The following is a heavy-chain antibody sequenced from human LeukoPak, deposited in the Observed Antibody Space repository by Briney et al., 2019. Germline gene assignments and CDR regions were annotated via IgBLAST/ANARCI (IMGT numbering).Heavy chain of an antibody. CDR2: IYYSGST. J-gene: IGHJ4*02. CDR1: GGSISSSSYY. D-gene: IGHD6-19*01. V-gene: IGHV4-39*01. CDR3: ARRETSWEGIAVAGNYFDY. Sequence: SETLSLTCTVSGGSISSSSYYWGWIRQPPGKGLEWIGSIYYSGSTYYNPSLKSRVTISVDTSKNQFSLKLSSVTAADTAVYYCARRETSWEGIAVAGNYFDYWGQGTLVTVSS.